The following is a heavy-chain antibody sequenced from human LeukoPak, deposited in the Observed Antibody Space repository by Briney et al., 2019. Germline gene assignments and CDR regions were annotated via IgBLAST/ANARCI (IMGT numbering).Heavy chain of an antibody. CDR3: AKSAPYSSGSNWFDP. CDR1: GFIFSSYA. J-gene: IGHJ5*02. D-gene: IGHD3-22*01. CDR2: ISGSGTTT. Sequence: GGSLRLSCGASGFIFSSYAMTWVRQTPGKGLEWVSGISGSGTTTYYADSVKGRFTIFRDNSKNTLYLQMNSLRAEDTAVYYCAKSAPYSSGSNWFDPWGQGTLVTVSS. V-gene: IGHV3-23*01.